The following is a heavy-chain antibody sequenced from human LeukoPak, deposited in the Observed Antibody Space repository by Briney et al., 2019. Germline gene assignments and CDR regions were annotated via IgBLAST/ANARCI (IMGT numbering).Heavy chain of an antibody. V-gene: IGHV3-53*01. CDR2: IHRGGST. CDR1: GFTFSSYA. CDR3: SRGPSGDESFDI. D-gene: IGHD3-10*01. Sequence: GGSLRLSCAASGFTFSSYAMSWVRQAPGKGLECVSVIHRGGSTYYADSVKGRFTISRDNSKNTLYLQMNSLRAEDTAVYYCSRGPSGDESFDIWGQGTVVTVSS. J-gene: IGHJ3*02.